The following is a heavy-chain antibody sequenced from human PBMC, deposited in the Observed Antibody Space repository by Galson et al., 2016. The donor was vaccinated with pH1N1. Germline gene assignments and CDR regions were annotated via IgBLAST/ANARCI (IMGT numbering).Heavy chain of an antibody. CDR1: GFSLSTSGMC. D-gene: IGHD4-17*01. J-gene: IGHJ5*02. V-gene: IGHV2-70*01. CDR3: ARMTYGDYSNWFDP. Sequence: LVKPTQTLTLTCTFSGFSLSTSGMCVSWIRQPPGKALEWIAHIDWDDDKYYITPLKTRLTISKNTPKNQVVLTLTNRDPGDTATYYCARMTYGDYSNWFDPWGQGTLVTVSS. CDR2: IDWDDDK.